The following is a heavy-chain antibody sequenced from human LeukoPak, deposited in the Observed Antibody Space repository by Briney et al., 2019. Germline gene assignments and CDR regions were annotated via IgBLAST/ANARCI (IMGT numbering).Heavy chain of an antibody. CDR3: ARVGYYYGSGTDY. CDR1: GGSMSSYY. Sequence: SETLSLTCTVSGGSMSSYYWSWIRQPPGKGLEWIGEINHSGSTNYNPSLKSRVTISVDTSKNQFSLKLSSVTAADTAVYYCARVGYYYGSGTDYWGQGTLVTVSS. V-gene: IGHV4-34*01. CDR2: INHSGST. J-gene: IGHJ4*02. D-gene: IGHD3-10*01.